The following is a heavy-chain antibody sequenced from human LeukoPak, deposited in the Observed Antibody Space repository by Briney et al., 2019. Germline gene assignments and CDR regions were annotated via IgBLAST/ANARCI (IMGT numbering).Heavy chain of an antibody. V-gene: IGHV3-11*04. Sequence: GGSLRLSCAASGFTFSDYYMSWIRQAPGKGLEWVSYISSSGSTIYYADSVKGRFTISMDNAKNSLYLQMNSLRAEDTAVYYCARQYCSGGSCYLNAAFDIWGQGTMVTVSS. CDR1: GFTFSDYY. CDR3: ARQYCSGGSCYLNAAFDI. CDR2: ISSSGSTI. D-gene: IGHD2-15*01. J-gene: IGHJ3*02.